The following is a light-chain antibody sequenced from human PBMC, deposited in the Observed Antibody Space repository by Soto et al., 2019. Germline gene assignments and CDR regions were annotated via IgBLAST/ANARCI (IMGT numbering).Light chain of an antibody. CDR2: GAS. CDR1: QSVYTNY. Sequence: EIVLTQSPGTLSLSPGERATLSCRASQSVYTNYLAWYQQKPGQAPRLLIYGASRRATGIPDRFSGSGSGRDFTLTISRLEPEDFAVYHCQHYGSSPPVYTFGQGTKLEIK. V-gene: IGKV3-20*01. J-gene: IGKJ2*01. CDR3: QHYGSSPPVYT.